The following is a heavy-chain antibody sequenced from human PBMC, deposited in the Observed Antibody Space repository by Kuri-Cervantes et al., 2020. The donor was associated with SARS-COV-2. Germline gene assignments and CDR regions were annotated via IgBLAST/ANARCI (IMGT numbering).Heavy chain of an antibody. CDR1: GGSISSSSYY. CDR2: IYYSGST. CDR3: ARTHYATLLDI. D-gene: IGHD2-2*01. Sequence: GSLRLSCTVSGGSISSSSYYWGWIRQPPGKGLEWIGSIYYSGSTNYNPSLKSRVTISVDTSKNQFSLKLSSVTAADTAVYYCARTHYATLLDIWGQGTMVTVSS. V-gene: IGHV4-39*07. J-gene: IGHJ3*02.